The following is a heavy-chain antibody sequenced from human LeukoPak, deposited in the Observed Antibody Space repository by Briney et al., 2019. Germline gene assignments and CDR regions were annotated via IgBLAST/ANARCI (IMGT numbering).Heavy chain of an antibody. Sequence: GGSLRLSCAASGFTFDDYAMHWVRQAPGKGLEWVSGISWNSGSIGYADSVKGRFTISRDNAKNSLYLQMNSLRAEDTALYYCAKDRDGYAFDYWGQGTLVTVSS. CDR1: GFTFDDYA. J-gene: IGHJ4*02. D-gene: IGHD5-24*01. CDR2: ISWNSGSI. V-gene: IGHV3-9*01. CDR3: AKDRDGYAFDY.